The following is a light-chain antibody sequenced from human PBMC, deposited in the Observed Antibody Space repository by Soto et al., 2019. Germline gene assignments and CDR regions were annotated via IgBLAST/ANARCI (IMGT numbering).Light chain of an antibody. CDR2: KVS. J-gene: IGKJ2*01. CDR3: MQATQYRPYT. V-gene: IGKV2-24*01. Sequence: DIVLTQTPLSSPVTLGQPASISCRSSQSLVHSDGNTYLSWFHQRPGQPPRLLIDKVSNRFSGVPDRFSGSGAGTDFTLKLSRVEAEDVGIYFCMQATQYRPYTFGQATKLEIK. CDR1: QSLVHSDGNTY.